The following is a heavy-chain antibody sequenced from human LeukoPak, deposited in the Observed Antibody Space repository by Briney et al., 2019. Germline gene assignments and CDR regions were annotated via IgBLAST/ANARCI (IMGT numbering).Heavy chain of an antibody. CDR2: ISYDGSNK. D-gene: IGHD6-19*01. V-gene: IGHV3-30*04. J-gene: IGHJ4*02. CDR3: AKDASVAGIFDY. CDR1: GFTFSSYA. Sequence: GRSLRLSCAASGFTFSSYAMHWVRQAPGKGLEWVAVISYDGSNKYYADSVKGRFTISRDNSKNTLYLQMNSLRAEDTAVYYCAKDASVAGIFDYWGQGTLVTVSS.